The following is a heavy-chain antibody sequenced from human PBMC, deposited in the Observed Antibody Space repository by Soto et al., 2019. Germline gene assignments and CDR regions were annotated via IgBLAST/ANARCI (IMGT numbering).Heavy chain of an antibody. D-gene: IGHD3-10*01. V-gene: IGHV3-23*01. Sequence: EVPVLESGGGVVQPGGSLRLSCAASGFTFIIYDMSWVRQAPGKGLEWVSSISGSGGHTYNADSVKGRFTISRDNSKNTLYLQMNSLRAEDTAVYYCAKSYGSGSYFPYFGLDVWGQGTTVTVSS. CDR3: AKSYGSGSYFPYFGLDV. CDR2: ISGSGGHT. J-gene: IGHJ6*02. CDR1: GFTFIIYD.